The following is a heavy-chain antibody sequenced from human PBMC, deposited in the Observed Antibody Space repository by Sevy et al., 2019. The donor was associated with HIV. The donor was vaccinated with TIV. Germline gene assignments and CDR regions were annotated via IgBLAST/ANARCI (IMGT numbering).Heavy chain of an antibody. CDR1: GGTFSSYA. V-gene: IGHV1-69*13. Sequence: ASVKVSCKASGGTFSSYAISWVRQAPGQGLEWMGGIIPIFGTANYAQKFQGRVTITADESTSTAYMELSSLRSEDTAVDYCAREYGSGSSKTTYWGQGTLVTVSS. CDR2: IIPIFGTA. CDR3: AREYGSGSSKTTY. D-gene: IGHD3-10*01. J-gene: IGHJ4*02.